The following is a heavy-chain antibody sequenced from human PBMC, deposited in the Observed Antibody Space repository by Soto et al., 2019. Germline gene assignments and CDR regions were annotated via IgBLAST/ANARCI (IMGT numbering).Heavy chain of an antibody. CDR3: ARVSASSSTYGMDV. CDR1: GGPISSGDYY. D-gene: IGHD6-6*01. V-gene: IGHV4-30-4*01. CDR2: IYYSGST. Sequence: SETLSLTCTVSGGPISSGDYYWSWIRQPPGKGLEWIGYIYYSGSTYYNPSLKSRVTISVDTSKNQFSLKLSSVTAADTAVYYCARVSASSSTYGMDVWGQGTTVTVSS. J-gene: IGHJ6*02.